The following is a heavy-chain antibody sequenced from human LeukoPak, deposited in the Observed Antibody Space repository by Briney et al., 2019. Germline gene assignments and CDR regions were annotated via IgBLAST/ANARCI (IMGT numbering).Heavy chain of an antibody. CDR1: GFTFSSYA. CDR2: ISGSGGST. V-gene: IGHV3-23*01. CDR3: AKDPLLWFGEGIDY. D-gene: IGHD3-10*01. J-gene: IGHJ4*02. Sequence: GGSLRLSCAASGFTFSSYAMSWVRQAPGKGLEWVSAISGSGGSTYYADSVKGRFTISRDSSKNTLYLQMNSLRAEDTAVYYCAKDPLLWFGEGIDYWGQGTLVTVSS.